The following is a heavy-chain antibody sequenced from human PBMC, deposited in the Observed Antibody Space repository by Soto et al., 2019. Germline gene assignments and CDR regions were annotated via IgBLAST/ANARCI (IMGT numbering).Heavy chain of an antibody. J-gene: IGHJ1*01. CDR2: INADSGDT. CDR3: ATRDYDILTGYLHI. D-gene: IGHD3-9*01. CDR1: EHTSTIYY. V-gene: IGHV1-2*02. Sequence: QAHLVQSGAEVRKPGASVKVSCQALEHTSTIYYIHWVRQARGQGLEWMGWINADSGDTTYAEDFRSRVTFTRDTSTSTFNMELSRLRLDDTAMYFCATRDYDILTGYLHIWGQGTLITVSS.